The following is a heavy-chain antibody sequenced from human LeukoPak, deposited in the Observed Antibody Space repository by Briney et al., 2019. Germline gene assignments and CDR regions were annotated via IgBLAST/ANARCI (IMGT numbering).Heavy chain of an antibody. D-gene: IGHD6-6*01. CDR3: AKLGSSSSRSNIDY. J-gene: IGHJ4*02. CDR1: GFTFSSYA. Sequence: PGGSLRLSCAASGFTFSSYAMSWVRQAPGKGLEWVSAISGSGGSTYYADSVKGRFTISRDNSKNTLYLQMNSLRAEDTAVYYCAKLGSSSSRSNIDYWGQGTLVTVSS. V-gene: IGHV3-23*01. CDR2: ISGSGGST.